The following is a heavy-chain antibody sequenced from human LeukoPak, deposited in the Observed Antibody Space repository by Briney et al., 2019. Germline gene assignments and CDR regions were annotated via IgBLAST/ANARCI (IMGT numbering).Heavy chain of an antibody. CDR1: GGSFSGYY. D-gene: IGHD6-13*01. Sequence: PSETLSLTCAVYGGSFSGYYWSWIRQPPGKGLEWIGEINHSGSTNYNPSLKSRVTISVDTSKNQFSLKLSSVTAADTAVYYCAGGVYIAAAQYGYWGQGTLVTVSS. J-gene: IGHJ4*02. V-gene: IGHV4-34*01. CDR2: INHSGST. CDR3: AGGVYIAAAQYGY.